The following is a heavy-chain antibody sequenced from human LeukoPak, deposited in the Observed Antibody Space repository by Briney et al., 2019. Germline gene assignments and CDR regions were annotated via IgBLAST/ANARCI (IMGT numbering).Heavy chain of an antibody. V-gene: IGHV4-59*12. CDR1: GGSISSYY. J-gene: IGHJ4*02. Sequence: SETLSLTCTVSGGSISSYYWSWIRQPPGKGLEWIGYIYYSGSTYYNPSLKSRVTISVDTSKNQFSLKLSSVTAADTAVYYCARYSGYDYALDYWGQGTLVTVSS. D-gene: IGHD5-12*01. CDR3: ARYSGYDYALDY. CDR2: IYYSGST.